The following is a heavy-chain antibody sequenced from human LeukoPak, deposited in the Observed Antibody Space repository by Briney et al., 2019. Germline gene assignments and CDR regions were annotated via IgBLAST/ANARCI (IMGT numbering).Heavy chain of an antibody. D-gene: IGHD2/OR15-2a*01. CDR3: ARDGCGTFSKEMYFDY. CDR1: GFTSSSCG. J-gene: IGHJ4*02. Sequence: PGGSLRLSCAASGFTSSSCGMNWVRQAPGKGLEWISYIDGSLNYIYYADSVRGRFTISRDNAKNSLSLQMNSLRGDDTAVYYCARDGCGTFSKEMYFDYWGQGALVTVSS. CDR2: IDGSLNYI. V-gene: IGHV3-21*05.